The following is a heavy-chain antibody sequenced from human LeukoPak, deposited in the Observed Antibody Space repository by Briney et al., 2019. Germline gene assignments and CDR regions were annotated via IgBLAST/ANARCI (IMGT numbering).Heavy chain of an antibody. J-gene: IGHJ6*03. D-gene: IGHD3-22*01. CDR3: ARDRGSGYYYDYMDV. Sequence: GASVKVSCKASGYTFTSYYMHWVRQAPGQGLEWMGIINPSGGSTSYAQKFQGRVTMTRDMSTSTDYMELSSLRSEDTAVYYCARDRGSGYYYDYMDVWGKGTTVTISS. CDR1: GYTFTSYY. V-gene: IGHV1-46*01. CDR2: INPSGGST.